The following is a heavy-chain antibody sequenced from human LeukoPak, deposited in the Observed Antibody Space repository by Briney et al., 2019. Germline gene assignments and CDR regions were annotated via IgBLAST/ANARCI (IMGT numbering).Heavy chain of an antibody. V-gene: IGHV4-59*12. J-gene: IGHJ5*02. CDR2: IYYIGST. D-gene: IGHD2-15*01. CDR3: ARGVVVAARGVEDNWFEP. CDR1: GGSISSYY. Sequence: PSQCLSLTCTVAGGSISSYYWSWIRQPPGEGLGWIGFIYYIGSTNYNPSLKSRVTISVVPSKNEFSMKLTAVTAADTAVYYCARGVVVAARGVEDNWFEPWGQGTLVTVSS.